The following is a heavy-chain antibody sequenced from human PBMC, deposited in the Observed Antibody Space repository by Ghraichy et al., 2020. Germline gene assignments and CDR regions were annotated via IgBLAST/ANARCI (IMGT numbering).Heavy chain of an antibody. CDR3: ARRHYYESSGYFNNQGYALGI. D-gene: IGHD3-22*01. CDR2: IWYDGSDK. CDR1: GFTFSSYG. J-gene: IGHJ3*02. Sequence: GGSLRLSCAASGFTFSSYGMQWLRQAPGKGLEWVAFIWYDGSDKYYADSVKGRFTISRDNSKNTLYLQMNSLTAEDTAVYYCARRHYYESSGYFNNQGYALGIWGQGTMVTVSP. V-gene: IGHV3-33*01.